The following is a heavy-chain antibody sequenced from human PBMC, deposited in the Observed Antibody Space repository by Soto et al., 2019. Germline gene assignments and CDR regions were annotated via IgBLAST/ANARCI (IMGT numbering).Heavy chain of an antibody. V-gene: IGHV1-2*02. CDR2: INPNNGVT. D-gene: IGHD2-2*01. J-gene: IGHJ5*02. CDR3: ATILRSSTSRGSDFDP. CDR1: DYFFTGYN. Sequence: QVRLVQSGAEVKKPGASLNVSCKACDYFFTGYNMHWVRQAPGHGLEWMGWINPNNGVTNYARKFQGRVTMTRDTSLNTAYLELRRLTSDDTAVYYCATILRSSTSRGSDFDPWGQGTQVTVSS.